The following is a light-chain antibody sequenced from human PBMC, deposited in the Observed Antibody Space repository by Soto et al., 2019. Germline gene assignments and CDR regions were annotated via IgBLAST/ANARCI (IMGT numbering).Light chain of an antibody. Sequence: IVFTQSPGTLCLGTGERATLSCRASQSVSSSNLAWYQQKPGQPPRLLIYGASSRATGIPDRFSGSGSGTNFTLTISRLEPEDYPVYFCQQYGSSPLTFGGGTKVDIK. CDR3: QQYGSSPLT. CDR2: GAS. V-gene: IGKV3-20*01. J-gene: IGKJ4*01. CDR1: QSVSSSN.